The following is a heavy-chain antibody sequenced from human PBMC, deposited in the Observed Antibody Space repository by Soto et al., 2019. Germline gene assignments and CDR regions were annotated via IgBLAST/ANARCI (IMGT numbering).Heavy chain of an antibody. CDR2: MYVRGRG. Sequence: QVQLQESGPGLVKSSETLSLTCSVSGGPITGSYLSWIRQPVGKGLEWIGRMYVRGRGDYNPSLKSRVTMSIDTPKNQFSLKVKSVTAADTAVYYCARSAIMGIEVAGHFDSWGQGTLVSVSS. J-gene: IGHJ4*02. CDR1: GGPITGSY. D-gene: IGHD6-19*01. CDR3: ARSAIMGIEVAGHFDS. V-gene: IGHV4-4*07.